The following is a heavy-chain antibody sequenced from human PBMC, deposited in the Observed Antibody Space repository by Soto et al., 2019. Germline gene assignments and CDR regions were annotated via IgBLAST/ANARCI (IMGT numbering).Heavy chain of an antibody. D-gene: IGHD3-3*01. CDR3: ARCGRFLASTMGMNMDV. Sequence: QEQLVQSGAEVKKPGASVKVSCKSSGFIFNNYYIHWVRQAPGEGLEWMGIINPIVDSPTSAPKFQGRVTMTRDTSTTTDYMQLSSLRSDDTAVYYCARCGRFLASTMGMNMDVWGQGTTVTV. CDR2: INPIVDSP. J-gene: IGHJ6*02. V-gene: IGHV1-46*02. CDR1: GFIFNNYY.